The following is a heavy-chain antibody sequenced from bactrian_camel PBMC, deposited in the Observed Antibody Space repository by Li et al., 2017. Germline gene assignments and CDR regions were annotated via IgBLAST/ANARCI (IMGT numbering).Heavy chain of an antibody. CDR1: EWPWTSAC. D-gene: IGHD1*01. CDR3: AARSVGWCPLFEHWLGKRAYTPGGYFAN. V-gene: IGHV3S1*01. CDR2: IYTREGIT. Sequence: QLVESGGDPVQPGGSLNLSCVISEWPWTSACVGWFRQAPGKEREKVASIYTREGITQYHDSVRGRFTISSDAAKNILYLQMHSLKPEDTAMYYCAARSVGWCPLFEHWLGKRAYTPGGYFANWGQGTQVTVS. J-gene: IGHJ6*01.